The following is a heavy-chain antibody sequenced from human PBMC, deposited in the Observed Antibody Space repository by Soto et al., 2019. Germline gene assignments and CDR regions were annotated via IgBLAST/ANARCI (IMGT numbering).Heavy chain of an antibody. D-gene: IGHD2-2*01. V-gene: IGHV1-2*04. CDR2: INPNSGGT. Sequence: VSAEARSKDPGDTYDCRYRRWARQSHKQGLEWMGWINPNSGGTNYAQKFQGWVTMTRDTSISTAYMELSRLRSDDTAVYYCARGENVVVPAATSEYYYYMDVWGKGTTVTVSS. J-gene: IGHJ6*03. CDR3: ARGENVVVPAATSEYYYYMDV. CDR1: GDTYDCRY.